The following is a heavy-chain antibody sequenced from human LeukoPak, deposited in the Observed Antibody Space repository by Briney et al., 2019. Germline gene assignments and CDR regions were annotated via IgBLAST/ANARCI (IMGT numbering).Heavy chain of an antibody. CDR2: INPNSGGT. CDR3: ARVFYYDSSGYYYKGGVDYFDY. V-gene: IGHV1-2*02. J-gene: IGHJ4*02. CDR1: GYTFSDYY. D-gene: IGHD3-22*01. Sequence: ASVKVSCKASGYTFSDYYMHWVRQAPGQGLEWMGWINPNSGGTNYAQKFQGRVTMTRDTSISTAYMELSRLRSDDTAVYYCARVFYYDSSGYYYKGGVDYFDYWGQGTLVTVSS.